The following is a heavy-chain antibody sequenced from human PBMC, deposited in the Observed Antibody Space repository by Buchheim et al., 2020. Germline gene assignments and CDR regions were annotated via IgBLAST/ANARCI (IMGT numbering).Heavy chain of an antibody. CDR1: GGSISSSSYY. V-gene: IGHV4-39*01. CDR2: IYYSGST. D-gene: IGHD3-3*01. J-gene: IGHJ6*02. CDR3: ARLGTYYDFWSGYGGGGMDV. Sequence: QLQLQESGPGLVKPSETLSLTCTVSGGSISSSSYYWGWIRQPPGKGLEWIGSIYYSGSTYYNPSLKSRVTISVDTSTNQFSLKLSSVTAADTAVYYCARLGTYYDFWSGYGGGGMDVWGQGTT.